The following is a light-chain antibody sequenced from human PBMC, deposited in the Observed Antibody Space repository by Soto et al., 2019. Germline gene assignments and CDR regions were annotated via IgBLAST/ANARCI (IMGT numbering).Light chain of an antibody. CDR2: DAS. J-gene: IGKJ1*01. Sequence: DIQMTQSPSTLSASVGDRVTITCRASQNIGTYLAWYQHTPGKAPKLLISDASTVESGVPSRFGGSGSGTEFTLSITSLQPDDFATYYCQQYNSYRTFGQGTKVDIK. V-gene: IGKV1-5*01. CDR3: QQYNSYRT. CDR1: QNIGTY.